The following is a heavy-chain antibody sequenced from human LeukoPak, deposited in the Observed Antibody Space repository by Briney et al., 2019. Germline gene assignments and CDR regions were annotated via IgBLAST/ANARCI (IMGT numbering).Heavy chain of an antibody. Sequence: SETLSLTCTVSGGSISSYYWSWIRQPPGKGLEWIGYIYYSGSTNYNPSLKSRVAISVDTSKNQFSLKLSSVTAADTAVYYCARDLRDGSPGYYYYGMDVWGQGTTVTVSS. D-gene: IGHD5-24*01. J-gene: IGHJ6*02. CDR1: GGSISSYY. V-gene: IGHV4-59*01. CDR3: ARDLRDGSPGYYYYGMDV. CDR2: IYYSGST.